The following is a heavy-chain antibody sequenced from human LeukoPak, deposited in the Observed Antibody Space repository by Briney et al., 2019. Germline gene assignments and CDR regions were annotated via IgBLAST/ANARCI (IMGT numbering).Heavy chain of an antibody. CDR3: TKGTYCSGTTCNGGPGDY. V-gene: IGHV4-4*07. CDR1: GGSISSQY. J-gene: IGHJ4*02. CDR2: IYASGST. Sequence: PSETLSLTCTVSGGSISSQYWSWIRQPAGKGLEWIGRIYASGSTNYNPSLKSRVTMSVDTSKNQFSLKLSSVTAADTAVFYCTKGTYCSGTTCNGGPGDYWGQGILVTVSS. D-gene: IGHD2-2*01.